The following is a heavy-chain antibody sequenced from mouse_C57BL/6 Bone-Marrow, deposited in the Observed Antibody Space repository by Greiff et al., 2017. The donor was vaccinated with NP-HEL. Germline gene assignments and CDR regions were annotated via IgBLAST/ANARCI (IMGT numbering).Heavy chain of an antibody. CDR3: TTGGNLAWFAY. V-gene: IGHV6-3*01. J-gene: IGHJ3*01. CDR2: IRLKSDNYAT. Sequence: EVKLMESGGGLVQPGGSMKLSCVASGFTFSNYWMNWVRQSPEKGLEWVAQIRLKSDNYATHYAESVKGRFTISRDDSKSSVYLQMNNLRAEDTGIYYCTTGGNLAWFAYWGQGTLVTVSA. CDR1: GFTFSNYW. D-gene: IGHD2-1*01.